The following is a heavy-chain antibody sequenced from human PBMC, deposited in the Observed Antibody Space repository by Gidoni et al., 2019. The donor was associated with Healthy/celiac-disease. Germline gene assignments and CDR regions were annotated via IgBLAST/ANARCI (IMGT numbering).Heavy chain of an antibody. D-gene: IGHD5-18*01. CDR1: GYLFTDYY. CDR3: ATSQAVRGYSYGYGGY. Sequence: EVQLVQSVAEVKKPGATVKISCKVSGYLFTDYYMHWVQQAPGKGLEWMGLVDPEDGETIYAEKFQGRVTITANTSTDTAYMELSSLRSEDTDVYYCATSQAVRGYSYGYGGYWGQGTLVTVSS. V-gene: IGHV1-69-2*01. CDR2: VDPEDGET. J-gene: IGHJ4*02.